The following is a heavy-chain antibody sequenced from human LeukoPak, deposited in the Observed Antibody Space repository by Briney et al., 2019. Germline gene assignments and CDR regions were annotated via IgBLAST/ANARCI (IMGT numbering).Heavy chain of an antibody. D-gene: IGHD3-22*01. CDR2: ISTSSIYI. Sequence: GGSLRLSCAVSGFIFSSYSMNWVRQAPGKGLEWVSSISTSSIYIYYADSVKGRFTISRDNAKNSLYLQMNSLRAEDTAVYYCARGPVGDYDSSIDYWGQGTLVTVSS. J-gene: IGHJ4*02. CDR1: GFIFSSYS. V-gene: IGHV3-21*01. CDR3: ARGPVGDYDSSIDY.